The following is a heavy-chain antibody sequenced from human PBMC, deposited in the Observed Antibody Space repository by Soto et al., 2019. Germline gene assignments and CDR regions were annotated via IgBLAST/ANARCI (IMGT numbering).Heavy chain of an antibody. D-gene: IGHD1-26*01. V-gene: IGHV3-7*03. J-gene: IGHJ4*02. CDR2: LNQGGNEK. CDR3: ARDRFIGTYYIKAVTYIFDH. Sequence: LRLSCAASGFTFTDYWMSWVRQAPGKGLEWVANLNQGGNEKNYLDSVKGRFTISRDSAKNSVYLQLNSLRAEYTAVYYCARDRFIGTYYIKAVTYIFDHWGQGAPVTVSS. CDR1: GFTFTDYW.